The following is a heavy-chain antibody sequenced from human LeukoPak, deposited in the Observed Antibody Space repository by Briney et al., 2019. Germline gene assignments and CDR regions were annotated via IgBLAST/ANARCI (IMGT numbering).Heavy chain of an antibody. CDR3: ARSQTGSSSWYYFDY. V-gene: IGHV3-48*03. Sequence: GGSLRLSCAASGCTFSSYEMNWVRQAPGKGLEWVSYISSSGSTIYYADSVKGRFTISRDNAKNSLYLQMNRLRAEDTAVYYCARSQTGSSSWYYFDYWGQGTLVTVSS. CDR2: ISSSGSTI. J-gene: IGHJ4*02. CDR1: GCTFSSYE. D-gene: IGHD6-13*01.